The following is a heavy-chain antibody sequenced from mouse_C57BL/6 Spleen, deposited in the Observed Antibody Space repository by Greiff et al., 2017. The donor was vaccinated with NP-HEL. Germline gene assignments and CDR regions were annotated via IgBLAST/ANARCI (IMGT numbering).Heavy chain of an antibody. J-gene: IGHJ2*01. CDR1: GYSFTDYN. Sequence: EVQLVESGPELVKPGASVKISCKASGYSFTDYNMNWVKQSHGKSLEWIGVINPNYGTTSYNQKFKGKATLTVDQSSSTAYMQLNSLTSEDSAVYYCAREKELVYYFDYWGQGTTLTVSS. CDR3: AREKELVYYFDY. CDR2: INPNYGTT. V-gene: IGHV1-39*01.